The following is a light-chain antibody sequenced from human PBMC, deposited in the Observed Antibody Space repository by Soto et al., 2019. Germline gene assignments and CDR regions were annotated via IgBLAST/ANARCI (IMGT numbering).Light chain of an antibody. V-gene: IGLV1-47*01. J-gene: IGLJ2*01. CDR2: RNN. CDR1: SSNIGSNY. CDR3: AVWDDSLSGVV. Sequence: QSVLTQPPSASGTPGQRVTISCSGSSSNIGSNYVYWYQQLPGTVPQLLIYRNNERPSGVPDRFSGSKSGTSASLAISGLRSEDEADYYCAVWDDSLSGVVFGGGTQLTVL.